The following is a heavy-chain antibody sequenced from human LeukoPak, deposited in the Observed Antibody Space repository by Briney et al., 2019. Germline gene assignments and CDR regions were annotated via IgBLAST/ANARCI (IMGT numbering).Heavy chain of an antibody. Sequence: SETLSLTCTVSGGSISSYYWSWIRQPAGKGLEWIGRIYTSGSTNYNPSLKSRVTMSVDTSKNQFSLKLSSVTAADTAVYHCARGRKYYYGSGSPWAFDIWGQGTMVTVSS. D-gene: IGHD3-10*01. CDR2: IYTSGST. J-gene: IGHJ3*02. CDR1: GGSISSYY. V-gene: IGHV4-4*07. CDR3: ARGRKYYYGSGSPWAFDI.